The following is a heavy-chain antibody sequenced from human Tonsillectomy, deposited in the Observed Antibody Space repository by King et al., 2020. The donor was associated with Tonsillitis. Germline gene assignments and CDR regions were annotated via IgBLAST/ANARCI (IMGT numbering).Heavy chain of an antibody. J-gene: IGHJ4*02. Sequence: VQLVESGAEVQTPGASVKVSCQASGSPFTSSFMHWVRQAPGQGLEWMGIINPSDGSTSYGQKFQGRVIMTRDTSTTTVSMDLGSLRSDATAVVYCARERGATAGEGHGDGGGQGTRVTVDS. CDR3: ARERGATAGEGHGDG. V-gene: IGHV1-46*01. CDR2: INPSDGST. D-gene: IGHD3-10*01. CDR1: GSPFTSSF.